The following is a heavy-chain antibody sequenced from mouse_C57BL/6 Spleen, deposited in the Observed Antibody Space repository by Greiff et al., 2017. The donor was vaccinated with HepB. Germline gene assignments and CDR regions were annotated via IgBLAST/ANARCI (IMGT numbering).Heavy chain of an antibody. D-gene: IGHD3-2*02. Sequence: QVQLKESGPELVKPGASVKISCKASGYAFSSSWMNWVKQRPGKGLEWIGRIYPGDGDTNYNGRVKGKATLTADKSSSTASMQLSSLTSEDSAVYFCARDSSSFAFAYWGQGTLVTVSA. J-gene: IGHJ3*01. CDR3: ARDSSSFAFAY. CDR1: GYAFSSSW. CDR2: IYPGDGDT. V-gene: IGHV1-82*01.